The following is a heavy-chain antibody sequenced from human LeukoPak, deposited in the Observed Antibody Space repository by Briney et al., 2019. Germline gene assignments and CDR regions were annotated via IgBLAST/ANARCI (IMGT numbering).Heavy chain of an antibody. Sequence: SVKVSCKASGGTFSSYAISWVRQAPGQGLEWMGRIIPIFGTANYAQKFQGRATITTDESTSTAYMELSSLRSEDTAVYYCARNYYDSSGYYNHWGQGTLVTVSS. V-gene: IGHV1-69*05. CDR3: ARNYYDSSGYYNH. D-gene: IGHD3-22*01. CDR1: GGTFSSYA. CDR2: IIPIFGTA. J-gene: IGHJ5*02.